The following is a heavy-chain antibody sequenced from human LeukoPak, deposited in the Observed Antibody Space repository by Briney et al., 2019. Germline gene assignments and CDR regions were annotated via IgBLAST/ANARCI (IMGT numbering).Heavy chain of an antibody. Sequence: PGGSLRLSCAASGFTFSSYDMHWVRQATGKGLEWVSAIGTAGDTYYPGSVKGRFTISRENAKNSLYLQMNSLRAGDTAVYYCAKGWSLTMVRGASYYFDYWGQGTLVTVSS. J-gene: IGHJ4*02. V-gene: IGHV3-13*01. CDR2: IGTAGDT. CDR1: GFTFSSYD. CDR3: AKGWSLTMVRGASYYFDY. D-gene: IGHD3-10*01.